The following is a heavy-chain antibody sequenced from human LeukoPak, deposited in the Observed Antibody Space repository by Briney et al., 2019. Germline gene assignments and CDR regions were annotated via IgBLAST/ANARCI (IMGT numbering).Heavy chain of an antibody. CDR2: ISYDGSNK. V-gene: IGHV3-30*04. Sequence: SXRLSCAASGFTFSSYAMHWVRQAPGKRLEWVAVISYDGSNKYYADSVKGRFTISRDNSKNTLYLQMNSLRAEDTAVYYCTTRGSGSYTFDYWGQGTLVTVSS. CDR1: GFTFSSYA. CDR3: TTRGSGSYTFDY. D-gene: IGHD3-10*01. J-gene: IGHJ4*02.